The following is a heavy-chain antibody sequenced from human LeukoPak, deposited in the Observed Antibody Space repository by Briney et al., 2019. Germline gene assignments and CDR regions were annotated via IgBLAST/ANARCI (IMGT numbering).Heavy chain of an antibody. CDR1: GGSISSSSYY. Sequence: PSETLSLTCTVSGGSISSSSYYWGWIRQPPGKGLEWIGSIYYSGSTYYNPSLKSRVTISVDTSKNQFSLKLSSVTAADTAVYYCARTVLYYDILTGRPQYYMDVWGKGTTVTVSS. D-gene: IGHD3-9*01. CDR3: ARTVLYYDILTGRPQYYMDV. V-gene: IGHV4-39*07. CDR2: IYYSGST. J-gene: IGHJ6*03.